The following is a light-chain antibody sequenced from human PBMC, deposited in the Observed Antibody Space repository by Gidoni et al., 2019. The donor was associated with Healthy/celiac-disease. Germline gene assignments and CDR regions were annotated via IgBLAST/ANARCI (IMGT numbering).Light chain of an antibody. Sequence: DIVMTHSPDSLAVSLGERATINFKSSQSVLYSSNNKNYLAWYQQKPGQPPKLLIYWASTRESGVPDRFSGSGSGTDFTLTISSLQAEDVAVYYCQQYYSTFLTFGGGTKVEIK. V-gene: IGKV4-1*01. CDR3: QQYYSTFLT. J-gene: IGKJ4*01. CDR1: QSVLYSSNNKNY. CDR2: WAS.